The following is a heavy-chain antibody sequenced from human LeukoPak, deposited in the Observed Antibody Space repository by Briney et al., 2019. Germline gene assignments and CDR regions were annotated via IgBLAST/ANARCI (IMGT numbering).Heavy chain of an antibody. CDR1: GFTFSSYA. CDR3: AKEADSSGYYLRAPSDY. V-gene: IGHV3-23*01. J-gene: IGHJ4*02. CDR2: ISGGGNYT. D-gene: IGHD3-22*01. Sequence: GGSLRLSCVASGFTFSSYAMTWVRQAPGKGLEWVSVISGGGNYTYYADSVKGRFTISRDNSKNTLYLQMNSLRAEDTAVYYCAKEADSSGYYLRAPSDYWGQGTLVTVSS.